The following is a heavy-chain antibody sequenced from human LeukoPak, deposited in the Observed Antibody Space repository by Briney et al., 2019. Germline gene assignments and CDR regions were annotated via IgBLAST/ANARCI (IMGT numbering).Heavy chain of an antibody. Sequence: PSETLSLTCTVSGGSIGSSHYYWGWIRQPPGKGLEWIGSMYYSGSTYYNPSLKSRVTISVDTSKNQFSLKLRSVTAADTAVYYCAREFIAGATVEYWGQGTLVTVSS. D-gene: IGHD1-26*01. CDR3: AREFIAGATVEY. CDR2: MYYSGST. CDR1: GGSIGSSHYY. V-gene: IGHV4-39*07. J-gene: IGHJ4*02.